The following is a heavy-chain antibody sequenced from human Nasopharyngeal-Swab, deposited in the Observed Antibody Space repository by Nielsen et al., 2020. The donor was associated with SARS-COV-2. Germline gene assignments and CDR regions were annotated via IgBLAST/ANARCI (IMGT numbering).Heavy chain of an antibody. J-gene: IGHJ6*03. V-gene: IGHV4-59*01. Sequence: SETLSLTCTVSGDSIRSYYWSWIRQPPGKGLEWIGYIYYSGTTNYNPSLKSRVTISVDTSNNQFSLKLSSVTAADTAVYYCARGGYSYGSALAWYMDVWGKGTTVTVSS. D-gene: IGHD5-18*01. CDR2: IYYSGTT. CDR3: ARGGYSYGSALAWYMDV. CDR1: GDSIRSYY.